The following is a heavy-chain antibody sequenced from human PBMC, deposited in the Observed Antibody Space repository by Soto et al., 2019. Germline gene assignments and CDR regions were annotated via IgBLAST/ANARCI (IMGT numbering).Heavy chain of an antibody. V-gene: IGHV3-74*01. Sequence: GGSLRLSCAASGFTFSNYWMHWVRQAPGKGLVWISRMNSDGSNTVYADAVKGRFTISRDNAKNSLYLQMNSLRAEDTAVYYCARDLNYGLFDYWGQGTLVTGSS. J-gene: IGHJ4*02. CDR2: MNSDGSNT. CDR1: GFTFSNYW. D-gene: IGHD4-17*01. CDR3: ARDLNYGLFDY.